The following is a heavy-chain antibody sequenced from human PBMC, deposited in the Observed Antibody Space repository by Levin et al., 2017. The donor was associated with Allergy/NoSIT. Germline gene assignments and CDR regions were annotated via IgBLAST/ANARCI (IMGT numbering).Heavy chain of an antibody. CDR1: GFTVSSNY. Sequence: GGSLRLSCAASGFTVSSNYMSWVRQAPGKGLEWVSVIYSGGSTYYADSVKGRFTISRDNSKNTLYLQMNSLRAEDTAVYYCARAGGYYDSSGTFDYWGQGTLVTVSS. V-gene: IGHV3-53*01. D-gene: IGHD3-22*01. CDR3: ARAGGYYDSSGTFDY. J-gene: IGHJ4*02. CDR2: IYSGGST.